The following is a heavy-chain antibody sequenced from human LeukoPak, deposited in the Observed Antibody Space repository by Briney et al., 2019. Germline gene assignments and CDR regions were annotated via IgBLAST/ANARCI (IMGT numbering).Heavy chain of an antibody. CDR2: ISSSSSTI. CDR1: GFTFSSYS. J-gene: IGHJ3*02. D-gene: IGHD2-2*01. Sequence: GGSLRLSYAASGFTFSSYSMNWVRQAPGKGLEWISYISSSSSTIYYADSVKGRFTISRDNAKNSLYMQMNSLRAEATAVYYCARSTPGAFDIWGQLTMVTVSS. V-gene: IGHV3-48*01. CDR3: ARSTPGAFDI.